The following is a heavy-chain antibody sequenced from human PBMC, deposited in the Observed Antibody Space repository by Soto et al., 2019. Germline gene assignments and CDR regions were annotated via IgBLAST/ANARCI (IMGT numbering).Heavy chain of an antibody. CDR3: ARTTVYDIFTAYYSLFDY. Sequence: QVQLQESGPGLVKPSQTLTLTCTVSGGSISSGSFYWSWIRQHPGKGLEWIGHISDSGSSYYNPPLEIRVTISVDTSKNQFSLKLSAVTAADTAVYFCARTTVYDIFTAYYSLFDYWGQGTLVTVSS. V-gene: IGHV4-31*03. CDR2: ISDSGSS. J-gene: IGHJ4*02. D-gene: IGHD3-9*01. CDR1: GGSISSGSFY.